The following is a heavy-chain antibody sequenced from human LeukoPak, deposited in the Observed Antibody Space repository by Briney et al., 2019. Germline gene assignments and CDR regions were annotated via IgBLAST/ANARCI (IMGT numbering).Heavy chain of an antibody. J-gene: IGHJ4*02. V-gene: IGHV1-18*01. CDR1: GYTFTSYG. Sequence: GASVKVSCKASGYTFTSYGISWVRQAPGQGLEWMGLISAYNGNTNYAQKLQGRVTMTTDTSTSTAYVELRSLRSDDTAVYYCAREAVAGDFDYWGQGTLVTVSS. D-gene: IGHD6-19*01. CDR3: AREAVAGDFDY. CDR2: ISAYNGNT.